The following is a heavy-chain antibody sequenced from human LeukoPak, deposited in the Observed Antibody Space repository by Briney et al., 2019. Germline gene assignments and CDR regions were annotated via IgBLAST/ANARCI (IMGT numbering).Heavy chain of an antibody. V-gene: IGHV3-7*01. CDR2: IKQDGSEK. CDR3: AREAHIYSSGWYFGEQNEYYYYYMDV. J-gene: IGHJ6*03. CDR1: GFTFSSYW. D-gene: IGHD6-19*01. Sequence: GGSLRLSCAASGFTFSSYWMSWVRQAPGKGLGWVANIKQDGSEKYYVDSAKGRFTISRDNAKNSLYLQMNSLRAEDTAVYYCAREAHIYSSGWYFGEQNEYYYYYMDVWGKGTTVTVSS.